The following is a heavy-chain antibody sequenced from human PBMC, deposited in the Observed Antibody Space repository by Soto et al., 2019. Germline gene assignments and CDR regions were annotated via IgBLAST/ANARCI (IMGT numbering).Heavy chain of an antibody. CDR1: GFTFSDYA. V-gene: IGHV3-23*01. D-gene: IGHD3-10*01. J-gene: IGHJ4*02. Sequence: GGSLRLSCAASGFTFSDYAMIWVRQTPGKGLEWVSGISGSGSRTYYADSVKGRFTISRDNSKNTMFLQMSSLRADDTAVYYCAKTGSWYYFDYWGQGTLVTVSS. CDR3: AKTGSWYYFDY. CDR2: ISGSGSRT.